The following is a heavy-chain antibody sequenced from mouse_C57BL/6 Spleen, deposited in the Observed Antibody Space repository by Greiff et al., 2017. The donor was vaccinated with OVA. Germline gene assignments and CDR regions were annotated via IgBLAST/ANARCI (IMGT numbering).Heavy chain of an antibody. V-gene: IGHV14-4*01. Sequence: EVQLQQSGAELVRPGASVKLSCTASGFNIKDDYMHWVKQRPEQGLEWIGWIDPENGDTEYASKFQGKATITADTSSNTAYLQLSSLTSEDTAVYYCTPYYYGSSYGFAYWGQGTLVTVSA. D-gene: IGHD1-1*01. CDR3: TPYYYGSSYGFAY. CDR1: GFNIKDDY. CDR2: IDPENGDT. J-gene: IGHJ3*01.